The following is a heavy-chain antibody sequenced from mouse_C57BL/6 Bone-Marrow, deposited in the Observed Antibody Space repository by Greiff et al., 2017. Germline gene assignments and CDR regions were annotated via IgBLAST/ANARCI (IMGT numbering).Heavy chain of an antibody. D-gene: IGHD2-4*01. J-gene: IGHJ3*01. V-gene: IGHV1-50*01. CDR1: GYTFTSYW. CDR3: ARRIYYDYDWFAY. Sequence: QVQLQQPGAELVKPGASVKLSCKASGYTFTSYWMQWVKQRPGQGLEWIGEIDPSDSYTNYNQKFKGKATLTVDTSSSTAYMPLSSLTSEDSAVYYCARRIYYDYDWFAYGGQGTLVTVSA. CDR2: IDPSDSYT.